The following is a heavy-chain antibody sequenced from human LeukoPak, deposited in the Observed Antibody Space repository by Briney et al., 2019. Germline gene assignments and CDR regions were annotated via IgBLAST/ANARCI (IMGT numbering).Heavy chain of an antibody. D-gene: IGHD3-3*01. V-gene: IGHV1-24*01. Sequence: ASVKVSCKVSGYTLTELSMHWVRQAPGKGLEWMGGFDPEDGETIYAQKFQGRVTMTEDTSTDTAYMELSSLRSEDTAVYYCARGTSYYDFWSGYARDYYYMDVWGKGTTVTVSS. CDR3: ARGTSYYDFWSGYARDYYYMDV. J-gene: IGHJ6*03. CDR2: FDPEDGET. CDR1: GYTLTELS.